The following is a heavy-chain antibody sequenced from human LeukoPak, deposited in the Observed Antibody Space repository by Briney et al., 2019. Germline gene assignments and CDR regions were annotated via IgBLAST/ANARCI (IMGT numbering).Heavy chain of an antibody. V-gene: IGHV4-39*01. CDR3: ARKWSRLGYSSDWFFDT. CDR2: ISYRQTP. CDR1: GGSISTIPYY. J-gene: IGHJ4*02. D-gene: IGHD6-19*01. Sequence: PSETLSLNCDVSGGSISTIPYYWPWIRQPPGKGLEWIGRISYRQTPHYNPSLRNRLALSVDTSTNQFPLRLTSATATDTAVYYCARKWSRLGYSSDWFFDTWGQGSLVTVSS.